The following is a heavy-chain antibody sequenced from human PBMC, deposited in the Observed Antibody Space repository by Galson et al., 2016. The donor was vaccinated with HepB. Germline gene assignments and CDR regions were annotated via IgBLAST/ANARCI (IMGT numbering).Heavy chain of an antibody. D-gene: IGHD2-15*01. CDR2: VSGHAGST. V-gene: IGHV3-23*01. CDR3: AKANIIMVTLGVFLDT. J-gene: IGHJ4*02. CDR1: GFPFNTYA. Sequence: SLRLSCAASGFPFNTYAMTWVRQAPGKGLEWVSGVSGHAGSTYYADSVKGRFAISRDKFKNTLYLQMNSLRADDTAVYYCAKANIIMVTLGVFLDTWGQGALVTVSS.